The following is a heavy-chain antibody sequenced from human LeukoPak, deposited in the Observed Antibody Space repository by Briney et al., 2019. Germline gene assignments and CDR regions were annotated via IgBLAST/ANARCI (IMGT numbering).Heavy chain of an antibody. Sequence: GGSLRLSCAASGFTFSNYAMNWVRQAPGKGLEWVSSSSGSGDSTFYADSVKGRFTISRDNSKNTLYLQMNSLRAEDTAVYYCARGDLWGIAAAAGYWGQGTLVTVSS. CDR2: SSGSGDST. CDR1: GFTFSNYA. D-gene: IGHD6-13*01. V-gene: IGHV3-23*01. CDR3: ARGDLWGIAAAAGY. J-gene: IGHJ4*02.